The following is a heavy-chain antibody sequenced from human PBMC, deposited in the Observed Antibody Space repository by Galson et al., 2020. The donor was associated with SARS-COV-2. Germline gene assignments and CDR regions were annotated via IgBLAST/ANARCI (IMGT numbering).Heavy chain of an antibody. CDR3: TRGSNSSPFYHFDP. V-gene: IGHV1-2*06. Sequence: ASVKVSCKASGYNFSGNYMHCVRLAPGQGLEWMGRINPNTGDTDVAQKFQGRVTMTTDTSLTTAYMELSRLTSDDTAVYYCTRGSNSSPFYHFDPWGQGTLVTVSS. J-gene: IGHJ5*02. D-gene: IGHD3-10*01. CDR2: INPNTGDT. CDR1: GYNFSGNY.